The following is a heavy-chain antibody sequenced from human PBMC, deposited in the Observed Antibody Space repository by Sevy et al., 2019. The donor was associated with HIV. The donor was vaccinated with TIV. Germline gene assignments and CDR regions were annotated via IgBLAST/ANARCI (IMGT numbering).Heavy chain of an antibody. Sequence: GGSLRLSCAASGFTFSISAMTWVRQAPGKGLEWVSVISGSGNSAYYADSVKGRFTISRDNSKNTLSLQMNSLRAEDTAVYYCAKRGANYGHSYFDHWGQGTLVSVSS. CDR1: GFTFSISA. D-gene: IGHD4-17*01. CDR2: ISGSGNSA. CDR3: AKRGANYGHSYFDH. V-gene: IGHV3-23*01. J-gene: IGHJ4*02.